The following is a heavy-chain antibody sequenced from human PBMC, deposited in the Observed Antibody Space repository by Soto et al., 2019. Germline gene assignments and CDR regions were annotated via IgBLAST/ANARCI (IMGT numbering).Heavy chain of an antibody. CDR3: ARDETGHSYYYYYGMDV. CDR1: GGTFNTYN. D-gene: IGHD3-9*01. V-gene: IGHV1-69*01. Sequence: QVQLVQSGAEVKKPGSSVKFSCKASGGTFNTYNINWVRQAPGQGLEWMGGILPIFGTTNYAQRFQGRVPITADDSTSTAYMELSSLSSEDTAVYYCARDETGHSYYYYYGMDVWGQGTKVPITS. J-gene: IGHJ6*02. CDR2: ILPIFGTT.